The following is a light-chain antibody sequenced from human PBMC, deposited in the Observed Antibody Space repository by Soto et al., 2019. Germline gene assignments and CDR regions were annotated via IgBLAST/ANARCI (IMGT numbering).Light chain of an antibody. CDR3: ASYTSSSTYV. CDR2: DVS. V-gene: IGLV2-14*03. J-gene: IGLJ1*01. CDR1: SSDVGGYNY. Sequence: QSVLTQPASVSGSPGQSITISCTGTSSDVGGYNYVSWYQQHPGKASKLMISDVSNRPSGVSYRFSGSKSGNTASLTISGLQAEDEADYYCASYTSSSTYVFGTGTKLTVL.